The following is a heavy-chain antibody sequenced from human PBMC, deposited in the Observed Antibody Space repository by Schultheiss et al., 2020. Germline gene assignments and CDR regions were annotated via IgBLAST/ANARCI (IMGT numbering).Heavy chain of an antibody. V-gene: IGHV3-9*01. D-gene: IGHD6-19*01. CDR2: ISWSSGTI. CDR1: GFTFDDYA. J-gene: IGHJ4*02. Sequence: GGSLRLSCAASGFTFDDYAMHWVRQAPGKGLEWVSGISWSSGTIGYADSVKGRFTISRDNAKNSLYLQMNSLRAEDTALYYCAKDSLHITVAGGYFEYWGQGTVVTGSS. CDR3: AKDSLHITVAGGYFEY.